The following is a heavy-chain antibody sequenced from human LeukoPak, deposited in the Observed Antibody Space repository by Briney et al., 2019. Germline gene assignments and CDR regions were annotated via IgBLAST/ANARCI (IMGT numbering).Heavy chain of an antibody. D-gene: IGHD1-26*01. CDR1: GFTFSSYS. CDR3: ARGSGSYSFNLLGFDP. CDR2: ISSSSSTI. V-gene: IGHV3-48*01. Sequence: GGSLRLSCAASGFTFSSYSMNWVRQAPGKGLEWVSYISSSSSTIYYADSVKGRFTISRDNAKNSLYLQMNSLRAEDTAVYYCARGSGSYSFNLLGFDPWGQGTLATVSS. J-gene: IGHJ5*02.